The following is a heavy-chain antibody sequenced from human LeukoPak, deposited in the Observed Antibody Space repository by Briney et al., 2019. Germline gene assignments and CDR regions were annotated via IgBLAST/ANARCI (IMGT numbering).Heavy chain of an antibody. D-gene: IGHD7-27*01. CDR1: GFTFSSYS. J-gene: IGHJ3*02. CDR3: AKSKANWDAFDI. Sequence: GGSLRLSCAASGFTFSSYSMNWVRQAPGKGLEWVSSISSSSSYIYYADSVKGRFTISRDNSKNTLYLQMNSLRAEDTAVYYCAKSKANWDAFDIWGQGTMVTVSS. V-gene: IGHV3-21*04. CDR2: ISSSSSYI.